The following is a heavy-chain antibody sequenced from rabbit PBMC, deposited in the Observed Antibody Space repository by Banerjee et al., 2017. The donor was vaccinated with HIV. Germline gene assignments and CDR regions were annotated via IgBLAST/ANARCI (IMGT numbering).Heavy chain of an antibody. CDR2: IYVGSSGST. CDR3: SRVEAGYVGYGYAMSLRYCDL. Sequence: QSLEESGGDLVKPGASLTLTCTASGFSFSSSYWICWVRQAPGKGLEWIACIYVGSSGSTYYASWAKGRFTISKTSSTTVTLQMTSLTAADTATYFCSRVEAGYVGYGYAMSLRYCDLWGPGTLVTVS. V-gene: IGHV1S40*01. CDR1: GFSFSSSYW. J-gene: IGHJ4*01. D-gene: IGHD6-1*01.